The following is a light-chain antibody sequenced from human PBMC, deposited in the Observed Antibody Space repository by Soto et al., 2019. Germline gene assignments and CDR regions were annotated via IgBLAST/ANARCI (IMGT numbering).Light chain of an antibody. CDR2: GAS. J-gene: IGKJ1*01. CDR3: QQYGSSWT. Sequence: EILLTQSPFTLSFSPVERSTLSFMASRSVGTSYLAWYQQKPGQAPRLLIYGASSRATGIPDRFSGSGSGTDFTLTISRLEPEDFAMYYCQQYGSSWTFGQGTKVDIK. V-gene: IGKV3-20*01. CDR1: RSVGTSY.